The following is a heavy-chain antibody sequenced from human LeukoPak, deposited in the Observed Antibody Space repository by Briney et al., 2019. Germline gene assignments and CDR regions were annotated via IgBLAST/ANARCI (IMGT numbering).Heavy chain of an antibody. V-gene: IGHV1-24*01. CDR3: ATDLPRYSSSWYFRFDP. Sequence: ASVKVSCKVSGYTLTELSMDWVRQAPGKGLEWMGGFDPEDGETIYAQKFQGRVTMTEDTSTDTAYMALSSLRSEDTAVYYCATDLPRYSSSWYFRFDPWGQGTLVTVSS. J-gene: IGHJ5*02. CDR1: GYTLTELS. CDR2: FDPEDGET. D-gene: IGHD6-13*01.